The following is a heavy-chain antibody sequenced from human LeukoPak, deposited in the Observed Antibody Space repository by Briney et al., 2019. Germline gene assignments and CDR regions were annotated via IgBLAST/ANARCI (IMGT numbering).Heavy chain of an antibody. D-gene: IGHD1-1*01. CDR3: AKRNGFSSGYFDS. CDR2: ISGSGGST. Sequence: GGSLRLSCAASGFTFSSYAMSWVRQAPGKGLEWVSGISGSGGSTHYADSVKGRFTISRDISKSTVYLQINSLRADDTAVYFCAKRNGFSSGYFDSWGQGTRVTVSS. J-gene: IGHJ4*02. CDR1: GFTFSSYA. V-gene: IGHV3-23*01.